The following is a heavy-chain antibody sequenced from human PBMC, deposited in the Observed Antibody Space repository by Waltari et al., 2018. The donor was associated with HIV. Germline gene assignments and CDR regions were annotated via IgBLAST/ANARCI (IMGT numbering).Heavy chain of an antibody. D-gene: IGHD3-22*01. CDR3: ARVPYYYDTSAYPDY. Sequence: QVQLVQSGAEVKKPGASVKVSCKASGYTFTGYSLPWVRQAPGQGLEWMGGINPNSGGTNYAQKFQGRVTMTRDTSITTAYMEVSRLRSDDTAVYYCARVPYYYDTSAYPDYWGQGTLVTVSS. CDR2: INPNSGGT. CDR1: GYTFTGYS. V-gene: IGHV1-2*02. J-gene: IGHJ4*02.